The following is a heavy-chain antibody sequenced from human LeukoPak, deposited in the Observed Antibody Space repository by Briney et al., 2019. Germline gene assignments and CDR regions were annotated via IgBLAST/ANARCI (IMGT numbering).Heavy chain of an antibody. CDR1: GFTFTFSSYS. CDR3: VRDRGTYRPIDY. D-gene: IGHD1-26*01. Sequence: GGSLRLSCVASGFTFTFSSYSMNWVRQAPGKGLEWVSSISYTGTYIYYADSVKGRFTISRDNAQNSLYLQMNSLRAEDTAIYYCVRDRGTYRPIDYWGQGTLVTVSS. CDR2: ISYTGTYI. V-gene: IGHV3-21*04. J-gene: IGHJ4*02.